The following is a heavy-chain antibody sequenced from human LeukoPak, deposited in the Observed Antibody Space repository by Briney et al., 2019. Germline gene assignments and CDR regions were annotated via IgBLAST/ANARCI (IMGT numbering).Heavy chain of an antibody. J-gene: IGHJ4*02. V-gene: IGHV4-61*02. CDR1: GGSISSGDYY. Sequence: SQTLSLTCTVSGGSISSGDYYWSWIRQPAGKGLEWIGRIYTSGSTNYNPSLKSRVTMSVDTSKNQFSLKLSSMTAADTAVYYCARGGYYYDSSGPYYFDYWGQGTLVTVSS. CDR2: IYTSGST. CDR3: ARGGYYYDSSGPYYFDY. D-gene: IGHD3-22*01.